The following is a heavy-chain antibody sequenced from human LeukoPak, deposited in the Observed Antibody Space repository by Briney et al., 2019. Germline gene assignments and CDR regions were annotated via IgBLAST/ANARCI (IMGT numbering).Heavy chain of an antibody. Sequence: PGGSLRLSCAASGFTFSDNYMNWIRQAPGKGLEWVSYISSSGGTTSYANSVKGRFTISRDNAKKSLYLQMNSLRADDTAIYYCARGATSFVVIPTASYMDVWGKGTTVTVS. V-gene: IGHV3-11*04. D-gene: IGHD2-2*01. CDR2: ISSSGGTT. CDR1: GFTFSDNY. J-gene: IGHJ6*03. CDR3: ARGATSFVVIPTASYMDV.